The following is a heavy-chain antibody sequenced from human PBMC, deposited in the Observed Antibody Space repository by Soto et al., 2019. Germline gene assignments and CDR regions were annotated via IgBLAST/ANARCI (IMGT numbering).Heavy chain of an antibody. D-gene: IGHD2-2*01. CDR2: LIPIFGTA. Sequence: SVKVSCKASGGTFSSYAIRWVRQAPGQGLEGMGGLIPIFGTANYAQKFQGRVTITADESTSTAYMELSSLRSEDTAVYYCARGYCSSTSCYFGYWGQGTLVTVSS. CDR3: ARGYCSSTSCYFGY. V-gene: IGHV1-69*13. CDR1: GGTFSSYA. J-gene: IGHJ4*02.